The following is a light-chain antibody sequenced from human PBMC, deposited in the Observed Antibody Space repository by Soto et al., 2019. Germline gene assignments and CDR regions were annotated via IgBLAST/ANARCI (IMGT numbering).Light chain of an antibody. J-gene: IGKJ2*01. V-gene: IGKV3-15*01. CDR2: GAS. CDR3: QQGHNWPLT. CDR1: QSINSE. Sequence: EIVMTRSPATLSLSPGERAALSCRASQSINSELAWYQQKPGQPPRLLIYGASTRATGVPARFTGCESGSEFTLTISGLQSEDFAVYYCQQGHNWPLTFGQGTRLEI.